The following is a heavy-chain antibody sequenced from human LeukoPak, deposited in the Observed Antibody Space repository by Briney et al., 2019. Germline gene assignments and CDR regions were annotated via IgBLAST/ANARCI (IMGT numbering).Heavy chain of an antibody. V-gene: IGHV4-59*01. J-gene: IGHJ5*02. D-gene: IGHD3-16*02. Sequence: SEPLSPCCTDAGGSISCYYWSFLRQPPGKGLGWIGYIHYRGSTNYNPSLKSLVTISVDTSKNQFSLQLSSVTAADTAVYYCARGGVYDYVWGSYRINRFDPWGQGNLVTVSS. CDR3: ARGGVYDYVWGSYRINRFDP. CDR1: GGSISCYY. CDR2: IHYRGST.